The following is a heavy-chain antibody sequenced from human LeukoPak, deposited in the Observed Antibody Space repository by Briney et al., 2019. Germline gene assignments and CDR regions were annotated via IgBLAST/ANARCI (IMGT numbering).Heavy chain of an antibody. Sequence: PGGSLRLSCAASGFTFSSYAMSWVRQAPGKGLEWVSAISGSGGSTYYADSVKGRFTISRDNSKNTLYLQMNSLRAEDTAVYYCAKTLDILTGNMGYYFDYWGQGTLVTVSS. V-gene: IGHV3-23*01. CDR1: GFTFSSYA. CDR2: ISGSGGST. D-gene: IGHD3-9*01. J-gene: IGHJ4*02. CDR3: AKTLDILTGNMGYYFDY.